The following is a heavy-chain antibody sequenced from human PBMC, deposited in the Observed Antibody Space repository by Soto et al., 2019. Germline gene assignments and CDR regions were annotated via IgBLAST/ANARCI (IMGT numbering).Heavy chain of an antibody. CDR2: MSGSDGRT. CDR1: GITFSSYA. J-gene: IGHJ4*02. D-gene: IGHD1-1*01. V-gene: IGHV3-23*01. Sequence: VQLLESGGGLVQPGGSLRLSCTTSGITFSSYAMSWVRQPPGKGLEWVSSMSGSDGRTYYADSVKGRFTISRDNSKNTLYLQMKSLRAEDTAVYYCTTHQLSNMATRPGAYWGQGTLVTVSS. CDR3: TTHQLSNMATRPGAY.